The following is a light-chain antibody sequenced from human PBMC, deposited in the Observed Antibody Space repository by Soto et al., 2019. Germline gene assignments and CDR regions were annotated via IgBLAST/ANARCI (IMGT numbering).Light chain of an antibody. CDR3: HQYGSSPRT. V-gene: IGKV3-20*01. CDR1: QTISSSF. CDR2: GAS. J-gene: IGKJ1*01. Sequence: EIVLTQSPGTLSLSPGERATLSCRASQTISSSFLAWYQQKPGQAPRLLIYGASRRATGIPDRFSGNGSGTDFTLTIDSLEPEDFAVYYCHQYGSSPRTFGQGTKVEIK.